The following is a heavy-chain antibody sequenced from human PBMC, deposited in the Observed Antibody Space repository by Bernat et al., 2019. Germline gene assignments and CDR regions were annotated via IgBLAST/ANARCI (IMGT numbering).Heavy chain of an antibody. D-gene: IGHD6-19*01. J-gene: IGHJ2*01. CDR3: ARYSSGWYFDL. CDR2: IYYSGST. V-gene: IGHV4-39*01. CDR1: GGSISRGSYY. Sequence: QLQLQESGPGLVKPSETLTLTCAVSGGSISRGSYYWGWIRQPPGKGLEWIGSIYYSGSTYYNPSLKSRVTISVDTSKNQFSLKLSSVTAADTAVYYCARYSSGWYFDLWGRGTLVTVSS.